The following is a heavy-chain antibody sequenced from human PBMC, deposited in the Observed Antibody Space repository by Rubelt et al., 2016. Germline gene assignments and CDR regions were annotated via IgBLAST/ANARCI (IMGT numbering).Heavy chain of an antibody. CDR3: AKDPRILWFGAL. CDR1: GFTFSSYS. J-gene: IGHJ4*02. D-gene: IGHD3-10*01. CDR2: ISSSISYI. V-gene: IGHV3-21*04. Sequence: EVQLVESGGGLVKPGGSLRLSCAASGFTFSSYSMNWVGQAPGKGLEWVSSISSSISYIYYADSVKGLFTISRDSAKNSLYLQMDSLRAEDTAVYYCAKDPRILWFGALWGQGTLVTVSS.